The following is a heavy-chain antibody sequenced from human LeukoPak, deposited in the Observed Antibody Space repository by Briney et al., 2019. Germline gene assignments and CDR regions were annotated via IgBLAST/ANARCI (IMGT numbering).Heavy chain of an antibody. CDR1: GYPFTTLD. J-gene: IGHJ4*02. D-gene: IGHD2-15*01. V-gene: IGHV1-8*03. CDR2: INPNSGNT. CDR3: ARVDGSPDY. Sequence: ASVKVSCKASGYPFTTLDINWVRQATGQGLEWMGWINPNSGNTGSTQKFQGRVTITRNTSISTAYMELSSLRSEDTAVYYCARVDGSPDYWGQGTLVTVSS.